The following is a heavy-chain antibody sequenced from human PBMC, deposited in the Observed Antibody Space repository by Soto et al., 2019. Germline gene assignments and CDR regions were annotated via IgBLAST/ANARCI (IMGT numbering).Heavy chain of an antibody. J-gene: IGHJ6*02. V-gene: IGHV1-69*06. CDR2: IIPIFGTA. CDR3: ARAPLRAARYYYYGMDV. CDR1: GGTFSSYA. D-gene: IGHD6-6*01. Sequence: SVKVSCKASGGTFSSYAISWVRQAPGQGLEWMGGIIPIFGTANYAQKFQGRVTIPADKSTSTAYMALSSLTSEYTAVYYCARAPLRAARYYYYGMDVWGQGTTVTVSS.